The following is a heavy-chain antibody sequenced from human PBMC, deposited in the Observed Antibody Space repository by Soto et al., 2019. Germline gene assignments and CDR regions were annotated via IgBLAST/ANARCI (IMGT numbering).Heavy chain of an antibody. CDR3: ARGLRGISFYGMDV. J-gene: IGHJ6*02. CDR1: GFTFSLYG. Sequence: QVQLVESGGGVVQPGRSLRLSCAASGFTFSLYGMHWVRQAPGKGLEWVAVIWYDGSNKFYADSVKGRFTISRDNSKNTLYLQMNSLRDEDTALYYCARGLRGISFYGMDVWGQGTMVIVSS. D-gene: IGHD3-16*01. V-gene: IGHV3-33*01. CDR2: IWYDGSNK.